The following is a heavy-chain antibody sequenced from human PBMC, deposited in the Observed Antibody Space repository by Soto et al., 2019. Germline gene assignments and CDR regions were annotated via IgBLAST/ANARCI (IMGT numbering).Heavy chain of an antibody. CDR2: ISGSSSYI. CDR1: GVPFRGYA. CDR3: ARGMAYVVAGSFDY. Sequence: GAPLILSSAASGVPFRGYAMSCVRQAPGKGLEWVSSISGSSSYIYYADSVKGRFTISRDNAKNSLYLQMNSLRAEDTAVYYCARGMAYVVAGSFDYWGQGTLVTVSS. D-gene: IGHD6-19*01. V-gene: IGHV3-21*01. J-gene: IGHJ4*02.